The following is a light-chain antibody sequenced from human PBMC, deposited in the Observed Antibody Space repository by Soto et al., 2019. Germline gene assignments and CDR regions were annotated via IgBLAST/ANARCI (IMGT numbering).Light chain of an antibody. CDR2: GAS. V-gene: IGKV3-15*01. CDR1: QSVSSS. Sequence: ELVMTQSPATLSVSPGERATLSCRASQSVSSSLAWYQQKPGQPPRLLIYGASTRATGIPARISGSGSGTEFTLTISSLQSGDFAVYYCQQFKNGPRTFGQGTKWIS. J-gene: IGKJ1*01. CDR3: QQFKNGPRT.